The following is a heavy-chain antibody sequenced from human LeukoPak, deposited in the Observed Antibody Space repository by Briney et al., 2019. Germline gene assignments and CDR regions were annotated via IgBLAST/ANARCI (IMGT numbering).Heavy chain of an antibody. J-gene: IGHJ4*02. D-gene: IGHD1-26*01. Sequence: GGSLRLSCAASGFIFSSYAMSWVRQAPGKGLEWVSAISGSGGSTYYADSVKGRFTISRDNSKNTLYLQMNSLRAEDTAVYYCARDGRSLSYFDYWGQGTLVTVSS. CDR2: ISGSGGST. V-gene: IGHV3-23*01. CDR1: GFIFSSYA. CDR3: ARDGRSLSYFDY.